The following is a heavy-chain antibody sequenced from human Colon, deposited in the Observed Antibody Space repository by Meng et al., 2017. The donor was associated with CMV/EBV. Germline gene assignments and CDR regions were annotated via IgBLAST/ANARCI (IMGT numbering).Heavy chain of an antibody. J-gene: IGHJ5*02. CDR3: ARADGYGIASAGHH. CDR1: GFTVSSNY. D-gene: IGHD6-13*01. V-gene: IGHV3-66*01. CDR2: IYTDGST. Sequence: GESLRLSCAASGFTVSSNYMTWVRQAPGKGLEWVSVIYTDGSTHYADSVEGRFTISRDNSKNTLDLQMNNLRAEDTAVYYCARADGYGIASAGHHWGRGTLVTVSS.